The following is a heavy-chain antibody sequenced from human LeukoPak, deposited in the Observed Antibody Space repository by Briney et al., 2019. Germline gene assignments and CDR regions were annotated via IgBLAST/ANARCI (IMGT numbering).Heavy chain of an antibody. CDR2: IWYDGSNK. V-gene: IGHV3-33*01. CDR1: GFTFSSYG. D-gene: IGHD2-2*01. J-gene: IGHJ4*02. Sequence: PGRSLRLSCAASGFTFSSYGMHWVRQAPGKGLEWVAVIWYDGSNKYYADSVKGRFTISRDNSKNTLYLQMNSLRAEDTAVYYCARGVVVPAAMVGAGFFDYWGQGTLVTVSS. CDR3: ARGVVVPAAMVGAGFFDY.